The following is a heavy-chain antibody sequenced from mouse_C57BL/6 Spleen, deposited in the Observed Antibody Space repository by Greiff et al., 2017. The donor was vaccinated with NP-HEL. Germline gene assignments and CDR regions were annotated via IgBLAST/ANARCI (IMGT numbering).Heavy chain of an antibody. CDR1: GFTFSSYA. CDR2: ISDGGSYT. D-gene: IGHD1-1*01. J-gene: IGHJ1*03. CDR3: ARGDYGSPYWYFDV. Sequence: EVKLVESGGGLVKPGGSLKLSCAASGFTFSSYAMSWVRQTPEKRLEWVATISDGGSYTYYPDNVKGRFTISRDNAKNNLYLQMSHLKSEDTAMYYCARGDYGSPYWYFDVWGTGTTVTVSS. V-gene: IGHV5-4*03.